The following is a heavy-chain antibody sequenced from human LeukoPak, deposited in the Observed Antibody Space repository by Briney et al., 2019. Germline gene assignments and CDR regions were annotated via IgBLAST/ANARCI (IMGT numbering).Heavy chain of an antibody. CDR2: IYYSGST. CDR3: ARVGATTRWFDP. V-gene: IGHV4-59*01. D-gene: IGHD1-26*01. J-gene: IGHJ5*02. Sequence: SETLSLTCTVSGGSISSYYWSWLRQPPGKGLEWIGYIYYSGSTNYNPSLKSRVTISVDTSKNQFSLKLSSVTAADTAVYYCARVGATTRWFDPWGQGTLVTVSS. CDR1: GGSISSYY.